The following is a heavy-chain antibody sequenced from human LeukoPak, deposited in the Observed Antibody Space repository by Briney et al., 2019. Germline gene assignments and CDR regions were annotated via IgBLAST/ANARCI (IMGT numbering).Heavy chain of an antibody. Sequence: PSETLSLTCAVYGGSFSGYYWSWIRQPPGKGLEWIGEINHSGSTNYNPSLKSRVTISVDTSKNQFSLKLSSVTAADTAVYYCARASGYVVPPYYFDYWGQGTLVTVSS. D-gene: IGHD5-12*01. CDR2: INHSGST. J-gene: IGHJ4*02. V-gene: IGHV4-34*01. CDR1: GGSFSGYY. CDR3: ARASGYVVPPYYFDY.